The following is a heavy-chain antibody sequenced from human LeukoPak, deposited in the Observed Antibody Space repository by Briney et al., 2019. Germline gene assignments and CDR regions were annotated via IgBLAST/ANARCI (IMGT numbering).Heavy chain of an antibody. CDR1: GYSFTSYC. CDR2: IYPGDSDT. Sequence: GESLKISCKGSGYSFTSYCIGWVRQMPGNGLEWMGIIYPGDSDTRYSPSSQGEVTISAEKSISTADLQWSSLKASDTARYYCARRGSSHDWFDPWGQGTLVTVSS. J-gene: IGHJ5*02. V-gene: IGHV5-51*01. D-gene: IGHD6-13*01. CDR3: ARRGSSHDWFDP.